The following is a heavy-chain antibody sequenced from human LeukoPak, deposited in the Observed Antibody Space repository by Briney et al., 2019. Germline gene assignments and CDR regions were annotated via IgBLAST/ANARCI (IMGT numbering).Heavy chain of an antibody. CDR3: ARVAGDLDY. Sequence: ASVKVSCKASGYTFTSYDINWVRQATGQGLEWVGWMNPNSGNTGSAQKFQGRVSMTRDTSISTAYMELSSLRSEDTAIYYCARVAGDLDYWGQGTLVTVSS. CDR2: MNPNSGNT. V-gene: IGHV1-8*01. CDR1: GYTFTSYD. J-gene: IGHJ4*02.